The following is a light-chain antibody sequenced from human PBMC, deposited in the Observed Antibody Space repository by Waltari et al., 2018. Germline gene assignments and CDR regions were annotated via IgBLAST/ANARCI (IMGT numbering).Light chain of an antibody. V-gene: IGKV3-15*01. Sequence: EIVMTQSPATLSVSPGERATLSCSASQSIRSNLAWYQHKPGQAPRLLIYGASTRATGIPARFSGSGSGTEFTLTISSLQSEDFAVYFCQQYDNWLGTFGQGTKVEIK. CDR3: QQYDNWLGT. CDR2: GAS. J-gene: IGKJ1*01. CDR1: QSIRSN.